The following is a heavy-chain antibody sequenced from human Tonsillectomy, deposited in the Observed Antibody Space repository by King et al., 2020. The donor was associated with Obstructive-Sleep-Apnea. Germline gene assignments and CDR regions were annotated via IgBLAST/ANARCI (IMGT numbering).Heavy chain of an antibody. D-gene: IGHD3-9*01. CDR1: GFTVSSNY. V-gene: IGHV3-66*01. Sequence: VQLVESGGGLVQPGGSLRLSCAASGFTVSSNYMSWVRQAPGKGLEWVSVIYSGGSTYYADSVKGRFTISRDNSKNTLYLQMNSLRAEDTAVYYCARGELRYFDWAGFDYWGQGTLVTVSS. CDR2: IYSGGST. CDR3: ARGELRYFDWAGFDY. J-gene: IGHJ4*02.